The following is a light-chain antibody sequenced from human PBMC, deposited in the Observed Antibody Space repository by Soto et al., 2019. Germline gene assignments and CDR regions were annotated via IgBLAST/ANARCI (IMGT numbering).Light chain of an antibody. J-gene: IGLJ2*01. CDR2: EVS. CDR1: SSDVGAYKY. Sequence: QLVLTQPASVSESPGQSITIPCTGTSSDVGAYKYVSWYQQYPGKAPKLIIYEVSNRPSGVSNRFSGSKSGNTASLTISGLQAEDEADYYCSSYTSSTTLVFGGGTKLTVL. CDR3: SSYTSSTTLV. V-gene: IGLV2-14*01.